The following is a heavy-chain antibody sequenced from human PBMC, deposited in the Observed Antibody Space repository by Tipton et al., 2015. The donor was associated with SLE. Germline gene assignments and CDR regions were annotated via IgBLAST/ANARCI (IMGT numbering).Heavy chain of an antibody. Sequence: SLRLSCAASGFIFSGYAMNWVRQAPGKGLEWVSGINWNGGSTGYADSVKGRFTISRDNAKNSLYLQMNSLRAEDTAVYYCARDGYGSAWFDSWGQGTLVTVSP. CDR1: GFIFSGYA. J-gene: IGHJ5*01. CDR2: INWNGGST. D-gene: IGHD3-10*01. V-gene: IGHV3-20*04. CDR3: ARDGYGSAWFDS.